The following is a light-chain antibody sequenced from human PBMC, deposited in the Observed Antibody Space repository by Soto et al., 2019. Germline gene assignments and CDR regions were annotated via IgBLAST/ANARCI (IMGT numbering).Light chain of an antibody. CDR2: DAS. J-gene: IGKJ4*01. CDR3: QKRSNWPLA. Sequence: EIVVTQSPATLSLCLGKRATLAGRASQSVSSYLAWYQQKPGQAPRLLIYDASNRATGIPARFSGSGSGPAFCLAIRSLGPEDFAVYFCQKRSNWPLAFGGGTKVDIK. CDR1: QSVSSY. V-gene: IGKV3-11*01.